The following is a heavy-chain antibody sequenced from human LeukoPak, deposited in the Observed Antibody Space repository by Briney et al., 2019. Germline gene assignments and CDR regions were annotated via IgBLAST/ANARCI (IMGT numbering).Heavy chain of an antibody. CDR1: GFTLSRYS. CDR2: IRGSGGST. V-gene: IGHV3-23*01. J-gene: IGHJ3*02. Sequence: GESLTLSCAASGFTLSRYSMSFVRQPAGKGLEWVSGIRGSGGSTHYADYVKHRFTISRDNSRNTLYLQMNSLGAEDRALYYCAKEAVVVVAATPDAFDIWGEGTMVTVSS. D-gene: IGHD2-15*01. CDR3: AKEAVVVVAATPDAFDI.